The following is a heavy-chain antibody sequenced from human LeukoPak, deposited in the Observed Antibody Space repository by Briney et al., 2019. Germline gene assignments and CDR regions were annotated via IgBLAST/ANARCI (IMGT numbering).Heavy chain of an antibody. V-gene: IGHV4-34*01. CDR1: GGSLSGYF. CDR2: INHNGRT. Sequence: SETLSLTCAVSGGSLSGYFWGWIRQPPGKGLEWIGEINHNGRTNYNASLKSRVTISADTSKNLLSLKLSTVTAADTAVYYCARVRAEVRRVINDLDYWGQGTLVTVSS. D-gene: IGHD3-10*01. CDR3: ARVRAEVRRVINDLDY. J-gene: IGHJ4*02.